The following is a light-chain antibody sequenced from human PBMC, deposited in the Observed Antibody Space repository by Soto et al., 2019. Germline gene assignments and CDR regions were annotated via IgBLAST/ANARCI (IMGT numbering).Light chain of an antibody. Sequence: QSAVAQPACVSGSPGQSITISCAGTNRDVGGYNYVSWYQQYPGKAPKLIIYEVTYRPSGVSNRFSGSKSGNTASLTISGLQAEDEADYYCSSYSSSSALDVIFGGGTKVTVL. CDR3: SSYSSSSALDVI. CDR2: EVT. CDR1: NRDVGGYNY. V-gene: IGLV2-14*01. J-gene: IGLJ2*01.